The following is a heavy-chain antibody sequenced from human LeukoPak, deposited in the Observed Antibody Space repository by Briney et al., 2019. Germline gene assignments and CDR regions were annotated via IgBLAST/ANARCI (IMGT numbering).Heavy chain of an antibody. V-gene: IGHV1-2*02. D-gene: IGHD2-8*01. Sequence: ASVKVSCKASGYTFTGYYMHWVRQAPGQGLEWMGWINPNSGGTNYAQKFQGRVTMTRDTSISTAYMELSRLRSDDTAVYYCARGTCTNGVCRDNWFDPWGQGTLVTVSS. CDR3: ARGTCTNGVCRDNWFDP. CDR2: INPNSGGT. CDR1: GYTFTGYY. J-gene: IGHJ5*02.